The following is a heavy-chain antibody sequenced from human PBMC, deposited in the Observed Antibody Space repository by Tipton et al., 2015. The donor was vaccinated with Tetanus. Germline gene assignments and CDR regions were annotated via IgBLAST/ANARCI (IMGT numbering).Heavy chain of an antibody. D-gene: IGHD3-10*01. CDR2: ISGSGGST. Sequence: SLRLSCAASGFTFSSYAMSWVRQAPGKGLEWVSAISGSGGSTYYADSVKGRFTISRDNSKNTLYLQMNSLRAEDTAVYYCARTQVTMVRGANNWFDPWGQGTLVTVSS. CDR3: ARTQVTMVRGANNWFDP. V-gene: IGHV3-23*01. J-gene: IGHJ5*02. CDR1: GFTFSSYA.